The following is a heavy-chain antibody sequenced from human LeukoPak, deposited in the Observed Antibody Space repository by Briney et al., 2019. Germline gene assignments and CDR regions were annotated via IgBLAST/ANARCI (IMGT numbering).Heavy chain of an antibody. V-gene: IGHV1-18*01. CDR2: LNVYNGNT. D-gene: IGHD3-3*01. CDR1: GYNFATYG. CDR3: AKTRFLEWYFDS. J-gene: IGHJ4*02. Sequence: ASAKVSCKASGYNFATYGITWVRQAPGQGLEWMGWLNVYNGNTNSAQKIKGGVTMTTDTSTTTVYMELRSLRSDDTAVYYCAKTRFLEWYFDSWGQGALVTVSS.